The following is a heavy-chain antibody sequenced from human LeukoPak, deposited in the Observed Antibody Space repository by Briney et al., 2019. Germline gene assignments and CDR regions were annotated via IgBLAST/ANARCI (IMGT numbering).Heavy chain of an antibody. CDR1: GYTLAGYY. D-gene: IGHD3-10*01. J-gene: IGHJ4*02. V-gene: IGHV1-2*02. Sequence: ASVKDSCKASGYTLAGYYMHWVRQAPGQSLEWTGWINPNSGGTNYAQKFQGRVTMTRDTSISTAYMELSRLRSDDTAVYHCARGEKRLRRYFDYWGQGTLVTVSS. CDR2: INPNSGGT. CDR3: ARGEKRLRRYFDY.